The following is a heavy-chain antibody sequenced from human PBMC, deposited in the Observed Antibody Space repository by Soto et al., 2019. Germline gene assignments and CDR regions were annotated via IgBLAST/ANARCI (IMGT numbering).Heavy chain of an antibody. CDR3: AKRPYYYGSGTEFDP. CDR2: ISGSGGST. J-gene: IGHJ5*02. V-gene: IGHV3-23*01. D-gene: IGHD3-10*01. Sequence: GGSLRLSCAASGFTFSSYAMSWVHQAPGKGLEWVSAISGSGGSTYYADSVKGRFTISRDNSKNTLYLQMNSLRAEDTAVYYCAKRPYYYGSGTEFDPWGQGTLVTVSS. CDR1: GFTFSSYA.